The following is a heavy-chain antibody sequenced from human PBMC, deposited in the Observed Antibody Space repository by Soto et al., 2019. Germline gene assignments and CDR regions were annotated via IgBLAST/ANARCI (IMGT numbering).Heavy chain of an antibody. CDR2: IWYDGSNK. Sequence: QVQLVESGGGVVQPGRSLRLSCAASGFTFSSYGMHWVRQAPGKGLEWVAVIWYDGSNKYYADSVKGRFTISRDNSKNTLYLQMNSLRAEDTAVYYCAREPPPVEMATALTDWGQGTLVTVSS. CDR3: AREPPPVEMATALTD. D-gene: IGHD5-18*01. V-gene: IGHV3-33*01. J-gene: IGHJ4*02. CDR1: GFTFSSYG.